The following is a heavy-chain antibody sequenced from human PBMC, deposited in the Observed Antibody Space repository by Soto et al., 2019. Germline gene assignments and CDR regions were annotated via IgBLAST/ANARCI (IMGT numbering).Heavy chain of an antibody. CDR3: AKEGVVVPTLGWFDA. V-gene: IGHV3-23*01. D-gene: IGHD2-2*01. CDR1: GFTFNTYA. J-gene: IGHJ5*02. Sequence: EVQMLESGGGLVQPGGPLRLSCAASGFTFNTYAMSWVRQAPGKGLEWVSGISASGDGTYYADSVKGRFTVSRDNSRNTLYLQMSNLRAEDTAIYYCAKEGVVVPTLGWFDAWGQGTLVTVSS. CDR2: ISASGDGT.